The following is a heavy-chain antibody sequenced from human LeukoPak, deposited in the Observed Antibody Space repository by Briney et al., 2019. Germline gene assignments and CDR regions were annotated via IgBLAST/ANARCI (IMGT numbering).Heavy chain of an antibody. D-gene: IGHD4-17*01. CDR3: ARDPSPASEVTNNGVDY. J-gene: IGHJ4*02. V-gene: IGHV3-66*01. CDR2: IYSGGST. Sequence: PGGSLRLSCAASGFTVSSNYMSWVRQAPGKGLEWVSVIYSGGSTYYADSVKGRFTISRDNSKNTLYLQMNSLRAEDTAVYYCARDPSPASEVTNNGVDYWGQGTLSLSPQ. CDR1: GFTVSSNY.